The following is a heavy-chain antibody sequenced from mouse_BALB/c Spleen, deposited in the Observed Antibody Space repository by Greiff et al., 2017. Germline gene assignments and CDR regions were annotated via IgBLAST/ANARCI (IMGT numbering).Heavy chain of an antibody. CDR3: ARLHYAMDY. J-gene: IGHJ4*01. CDR2: INPSTGYT. Sequence: QVQLQQSGAELAKPGASVKMSCKASGYTFTSYWMHWVKQRPGQGLEWIGYINPSTGYTEYNQKFKDKATLTADKSSSTAYMQLSSLTSEDSAVYYCARLHYAMDYWGQGTSVTVSS. CDR1: GYTFTSYW. V-gene: IGHV1-7*01.